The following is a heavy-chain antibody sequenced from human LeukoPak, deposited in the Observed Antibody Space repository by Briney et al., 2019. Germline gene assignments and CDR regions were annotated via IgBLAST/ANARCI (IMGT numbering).Heavy chain of an antibody. CDR3: ARALISSSWFDY. V-gene: IGHV3-23*01. J-gene: IGHJ4*02. CDR2: ISGSGGST. Sequence: GSLRLSCAASGFTFSSYGMSWVRQAPGKGLEWVSAISGSGGSTYYADSVKGRFTISRDNSKNTLYLQMNSLRAEDTAVYYCARALISSSWFDYWGQGTLVTVSS. D-gene: IGHD6-13*01. CDR1: GFTFSSYG.